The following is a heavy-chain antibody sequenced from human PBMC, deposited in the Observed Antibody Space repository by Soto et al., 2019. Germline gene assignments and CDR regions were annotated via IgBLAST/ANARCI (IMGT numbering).Heavy chain of an antibody. CDR1: GASISSYD. CDR2: ISYSGST. J-gene: IGHJ4*02. V-gene: IGHV4-59*01. CDR3: ARGRDGYNYPNFDY. Sequence: SETLSVTCTVSGASISSYDWSWIRRPPGKGLEWIGHISYSGSTNYKPSLKSRVTISVDTSKKQFSLKLTSVTAADTAVYYCARGRDGYNYPNFDYWGQGTLVTVSS. D-gene: IGHD5-12*01.